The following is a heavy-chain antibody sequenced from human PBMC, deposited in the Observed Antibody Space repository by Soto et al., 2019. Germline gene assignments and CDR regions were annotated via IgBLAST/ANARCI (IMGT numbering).Heavy chain of an antibody. V-gene: IGHV4-61*08. J-gene: IGHJ6*03. D-gene: IGHD3-10*01. CDR3: ARGLVRGVISYYYYMDV. CDR1: GGSISSGGYY. Sequence: PSETLSLTCTVSGGSISSGGYYWSWIRQHPGKGLELIGYIYYSGSTYYNPSLKSRVTISVDTSKNQFSLKLSSLTAADTAVYYCARGLVRGVISYYYYMDVWGKGTTVTVSS. CDR2: IYYSGST.